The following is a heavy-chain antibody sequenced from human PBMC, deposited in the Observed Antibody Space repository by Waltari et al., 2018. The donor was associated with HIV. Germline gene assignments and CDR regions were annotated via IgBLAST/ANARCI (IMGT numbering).Heavy chain of an antibody. CDR3: ARRRVFSYDFDY. J-gene: IGHJ4*02. CDR2: IYYSGGT. D-gene: IGHD3-3*01. CDR1: GASISSSSSY. V-gene: IGHV4-39*01. Sequence: QLQLPESGPGLVKPSETLSLTCSVSGASISSSSSYWGWISQPPGKGVEWIGHIYYSGGTYSNPSLRSGRTVSLDTSKSQVSLRLRSVTAADTAVYYCARRRVFSYDFDYWGQGNLVIVSS.